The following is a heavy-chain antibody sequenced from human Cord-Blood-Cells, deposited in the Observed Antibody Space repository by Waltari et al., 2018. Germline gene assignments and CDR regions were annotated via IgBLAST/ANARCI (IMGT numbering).Heavy chain of an antibody. V-gene: IGHV1-69*01. CDR2: IIPIFGTA. CDR3: ARGSYDSSGYYYYYYYGMDV. D-gene: IGHD3-22*01. Sequence: QVQLVQSGAEVKKPGSSVKVSCKAFGGTFSSYAISWVRQAPGQGLEWMGGIIPIFGTANYAQKFQGRVTITADESTSTAYMELSSLRSEDTAVYYCARGSYDSSGYYYYYYYGMDVWGQGTTVTVSS. CDR1: GGTFSSYA. J-gene: IGHJ6*02.